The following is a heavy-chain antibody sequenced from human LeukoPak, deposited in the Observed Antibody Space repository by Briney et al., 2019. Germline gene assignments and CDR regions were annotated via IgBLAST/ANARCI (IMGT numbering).Heavy chain of an antibody. CDR3: AREGGSYFVGGGY. J-gene: IGHJ4*02. V-gene: IGHV1-2*02. CDR1: GYTFTGYY. D-gene: IGHD1-26*01. Sequence: ASVKVSCKASGYTFTGYYMHWVRQAPGQGLEWMGWINPNSGGTNYAQKFQGRATMTRDTSISTAYMELSRLRSDDTAVYYCAREGGSYFVGGGYWGQGTLVTVSS. CDR2: INPNSGGT.